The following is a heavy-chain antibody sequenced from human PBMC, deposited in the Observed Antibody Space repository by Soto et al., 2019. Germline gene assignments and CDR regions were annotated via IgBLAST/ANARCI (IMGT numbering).Heavy chain of an antibody. V-gene: IGHV3-7*01. CDR2: MKQDGSEK. J-gene: IGHJ6*02. CDR3: ARDGYDILTGYHIGGMDV. CDR1: GFTFSNYW. Sequence: EVQLVESGGGLVQPGGSLRLSCAAAGFTFSNYWMSWVRQTPGKRLEWVANMKQDGSEKYYVDSVKGRFTISRENAKNSLYLQMNSLRAEDTAVYYCARDGYDILTGYHIGGMDVWGQGTTVTVSS. D-gene: IGHD3-9*01.